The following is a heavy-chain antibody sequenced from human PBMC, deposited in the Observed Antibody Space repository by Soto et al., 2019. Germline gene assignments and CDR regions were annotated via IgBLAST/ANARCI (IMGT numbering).Heavy chain of an antibody. CDR3: ASSFVDTAMVPAYYYYYGMDV. J-gene: IGHJ6*02. CDR1: GGSISSSSYY. Sequence: SETLSLTCTVSGGSISSSSYYWGWIRQPPGKGLEWIGSIYYSGSTYYNPSLKSRVTISVDTSKNQFSLKLSSVTAADTAVYYCASSFVDTAMVPAYYYYYGMDVWGQGTTVTVSS. CDR2: IYYSGST. V-gene: IGHV4-39*07. D-gene: IGHD5-18*01.